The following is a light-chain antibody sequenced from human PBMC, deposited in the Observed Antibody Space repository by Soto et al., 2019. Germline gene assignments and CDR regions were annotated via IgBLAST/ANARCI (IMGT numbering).Light chain of an antibody. Sequence: DIQMTQSPSSLSASVGDGVTITCRASQSIGISLNWYQQRPGKAPKLLVFAASSLQSGVPSRFSRSGSGTDFTTAITSLHTEDFATYDCQQSYSSPAWTFGQGTKVEI. V-gene: IGKV1-39*01. J-gene: IGKJ1*01. CDR3: QQSYSSPAWT. CDR1: QSIGIS. CDR2: AAS.